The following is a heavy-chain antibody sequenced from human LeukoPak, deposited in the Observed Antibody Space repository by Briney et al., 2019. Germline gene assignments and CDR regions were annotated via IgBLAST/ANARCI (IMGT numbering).Heavy chain of an antibody. Sequence: PGGSLRLSCAASGFTFNNHDMHWVRHAPGKGLEWVAGISYDGRNKYYADSVKGRFTISRDNSKNTLNLQMNSLRTEDTAVYYCAKPRDIDSWAFDVWGQGTMVTVS. CDR3: AKPRDIDSWAFDV. CDR2: ISYDGRNK. D-gene: IGHD2-15*01. J-gene: IGHJ3*01. V-gene: IGHV3-30*18. CDR1: GFTFNNHD.